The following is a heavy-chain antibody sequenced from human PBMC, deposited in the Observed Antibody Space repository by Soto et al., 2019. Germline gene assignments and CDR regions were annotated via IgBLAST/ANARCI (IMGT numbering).Heavy chain of an antibody. CDR2: IIPIFGTA. Sequence: QVQLVQSGAEVKKPGSSVTVSCKASGGTFSSYTISWVRQAPGHGLAWMGGIIPIFGTANYAQKFQGRGTITADESTSTAYRELSSRRSEDTAVYYCARGNHRWLQWWYFDLWGRGTLVTVSS. J-gene: IGHJ2*01. CDR3: ARGNHRWLQWWYFDL. CDR1: GGTFSSYT. D-gene: IGHD5-12*01. V-gene: IGHV1-69*12.